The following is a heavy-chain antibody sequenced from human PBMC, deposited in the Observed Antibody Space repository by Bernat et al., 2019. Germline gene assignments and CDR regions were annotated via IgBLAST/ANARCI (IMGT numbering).Heavy chain of an antibody. D-gene: IGHD3-22*01. CDR1: GGSISSSSYY. J-gene: IGHJ4*02. CDR2: IYYSGST. V-gene: IGHV4-39*01. CDR3: ARQATPNMVSKDYYDSSGYYLDY. Sequence: QLQLQESGPGLVKPSETLSLTCTVSGGSISSSSYYCGWICQPPGKGLGWIGSIYYSGSTYYTPSLKSRVTISVDTSKNKFSLKLSSETAADTAVYYGARQATPNMVSKDYYDSSGYYLDYWGQGTLVTVSS.